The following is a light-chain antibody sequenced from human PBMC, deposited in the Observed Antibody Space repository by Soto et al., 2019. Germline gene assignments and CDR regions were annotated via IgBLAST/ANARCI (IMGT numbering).Light chain of an antibody. CDR3: QQYGSSSWT. Sequence: ELVFTQSPGTLSLSPGERATLSCRASQSVSSSYLAWYQQKPGQAPRLLIYGASSRATGIPDRFSGSGSGTDFTLTISRLEPEDFAMYYCQQYGSSSWTFGQGTKVDI. CDR1: QSVSSSY. CDR2: GAS. J-gene: IGKJ1*01. V-gene: IGKV3-20*01.